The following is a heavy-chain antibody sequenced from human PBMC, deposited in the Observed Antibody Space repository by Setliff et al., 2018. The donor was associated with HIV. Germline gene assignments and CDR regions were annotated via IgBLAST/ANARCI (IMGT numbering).Heavy chain of an antibody. CDR1: DGSISTGSYY. D-gene: IGHD3-10*01. CDR2: IYTSGST. Sequence: KPSETLSLTCTVADGSISTGSYYWSWVRQPAGRGLEWIGRIYTSGSTNYNPSLKSRVTMSVDTSKNQFSLNLTSVTAAETAVYYCARVGYHGSGRYSFDYWGQGTLVTVSS. V-gene: IGHV4-61*02. J-gene: IGHJ4*02. CDR3: ARVGYHGSGRYSFDY.